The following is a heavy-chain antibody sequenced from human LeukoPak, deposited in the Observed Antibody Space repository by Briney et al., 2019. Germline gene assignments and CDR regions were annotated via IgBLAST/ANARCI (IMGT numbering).Heavy chain of an antibody. CDR1: GFTFSTYW. CDR3: ARDRGYNHLYYYMDV. CDR2: IKQDGSEK. Sequence: GGSLRLSCAASGFTFSTYWMTWVRQAPGKGLEWVANIKQDGSEKYYVDSVKGRFTISRDNANKSLYLQMNSLRAEDTAVYYCARDRGYNHLYYYMDVWGKGTTVTVSS. D-gene: IGHD5-12*01. J-gene: IGHJ6*03. V-gene: IGHV3-7*03.